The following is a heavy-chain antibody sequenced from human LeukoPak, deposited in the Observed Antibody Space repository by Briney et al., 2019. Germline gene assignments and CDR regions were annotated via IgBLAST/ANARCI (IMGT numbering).Heavy chain of an antibody. D-gene: IGHD2-2*01. CDR2: IRSKTDGGKI. J-gene: IGHJ6*02. CDR1: GFTFSNAW. V-gene: IGHV3-15*05. Sequence: KPGGSLRLSCAASGFTFSNAWMSWVRQAPGKGLEWVGRIRSKTDGGKIDYAAPVKGRFTISRDDSESTLYLQMNNLKTEDTAVYYCKRDIVVVPTAITDYYQYYGMGVWGQGTTVAVSS. CDR3: KRDIVVVPTAITDYYQYYGMGV.